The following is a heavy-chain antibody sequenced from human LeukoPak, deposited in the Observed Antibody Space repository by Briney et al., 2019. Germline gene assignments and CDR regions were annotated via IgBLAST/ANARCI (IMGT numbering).Heavy chain of an antibody. Sequence: PGGSLTLSCAASSFTVSSNLMTWVRQSPGRGLEWLSSSYSAGATYYADSVKGRFTISRDHSNNSVSLQMTNLRVEDTAIYYCARGASRISWPGIDYWGQGTLVTVSS. V-gene: IGHV3-53*01. CDR1: SFTVSSNL. D-gene: IGHD3-3*02. CDR3: ARGASRISWPGIDY. J-gene: IGHJ4*02. CDR2: SYSAGAT.